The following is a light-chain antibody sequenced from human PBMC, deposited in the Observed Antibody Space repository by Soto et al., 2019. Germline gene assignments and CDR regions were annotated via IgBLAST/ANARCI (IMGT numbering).Light chain of an antibody. CDR3: QQYNNWPLT. Sequence: EIVMTQSPATLSVSPGERATLSCRASQNINNNLAWYQQKPGQGPRLLIYGASSRATGIPARFSGSGSRTGFTLTISSLQSEDFAIYYCQQYNNWPLTFGGGTKVEIK. J-gene: IGKJ4*01. CDR2: GAS. CDR1: QNINNN. V-gene: IGKV3-15*01.